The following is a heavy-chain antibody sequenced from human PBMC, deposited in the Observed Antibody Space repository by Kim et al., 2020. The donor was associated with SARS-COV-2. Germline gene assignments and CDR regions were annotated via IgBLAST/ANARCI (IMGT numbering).Heavy chain of an antibody. V-gene: IGHV1-2*02. Sequence: ASVKVSCKASGYTFTDYYIHWVRQAPGQGLEWMGWITSASGATKYAQNFWGRVTMTRDTSITTAYMELRMLTSDDTAVYYCAKDAQNYFDFWGQGTLLP. CDR1: GYTFTDYY. CDR3: AKDAQNYFDF. CDR2: ITSASGAT. J-gene: IGHJ4*02.